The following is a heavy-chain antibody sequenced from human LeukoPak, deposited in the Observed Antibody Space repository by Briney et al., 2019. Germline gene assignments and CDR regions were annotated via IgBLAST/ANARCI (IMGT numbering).Heavy chain of an antibody. CDR2: ISGSGGST. V-gene: IGHV3-23*01. J-gene: IGHJ6*02. CDR1: GFTFSSYS. CDR3: AKVFAATEKPEWVPYYYYYGMDV. Sequence: AGGSLRLSCAASGFTFSSYSMNWVRQAPGKGLEWVSAISGSGGSTYYADSVKGRFTISRDNSKNTLYLQMNSLRAEDTAVYYCAKVFAATEKPEWVPYYYYYGMDVWGQGTTVTVSS. D-gene: IGHD2-8*01.